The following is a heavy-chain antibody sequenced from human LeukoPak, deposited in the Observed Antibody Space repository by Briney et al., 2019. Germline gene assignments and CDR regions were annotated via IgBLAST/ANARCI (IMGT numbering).Heavy chain of an antibody. J-gene: IGHJ4*02. D-gene: IGHD1-26*01. V-gene: IGHV3-74*01. CDR1: GFTFSSYW. CDR3: ARVGRYSGSFNYFDY. CDR2: IKSDGST. Sequence: GGSLRLSCAASGFTFSSYWMHWVRQAPGKGLVWVSRIKSDGSTNYADSVKGRFTISRDNSKYTLYLQMNSLRAEDTAVYYCARVGRYSGSFNYFDYWGQGTLVTVSS.